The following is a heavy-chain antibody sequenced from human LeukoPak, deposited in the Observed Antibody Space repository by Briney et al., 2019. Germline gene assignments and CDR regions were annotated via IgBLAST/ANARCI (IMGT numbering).Heavy chain of an antibody. CDR2: IIPIFGTA. CDR3: ASSSGSYYTPYFDY. J-gene: IGHJ4*02. D-gene: IGHD3-10*01. Sequence: SVKVSCMASGGTFSSYAISWVRQAPGQGLEWMGGIIPIFGTANYAQKFQGRVTITADESTSTAYMELSSLRSEDTAVYYCASSSGSYYTPYFDYWGQGTLVTVSS. CDR1: GGTFSSYA. V-gene: IGHV1-69*13.